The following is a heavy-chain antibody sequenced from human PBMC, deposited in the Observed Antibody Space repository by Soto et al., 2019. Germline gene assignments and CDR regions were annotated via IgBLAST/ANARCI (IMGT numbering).Heavy chain of an antibody. CDR1: GFTFGSHG. J-gene: IGHJ6*02. CDR2: ISYDETNE. V-gene: IGHV3-30*18. CDR3: AKDLSTTISGDGMDV. Sequence: QVQLVESGGGLVQPGGSLRLTCVASGFTFGSHGMHWVRQAPGKGLEWVAVISYDETNEHYVDSVKGRFTISRDNSKSILYLQMNRLRPEDTAVYKCAKDLSTTISGDGMDVWGQGTTVTVSS.